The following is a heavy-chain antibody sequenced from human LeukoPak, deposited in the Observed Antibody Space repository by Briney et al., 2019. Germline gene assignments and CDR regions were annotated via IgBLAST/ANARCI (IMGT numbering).Heavy chain of an antibody. CDR1: GYTFTSYG. J-gene: IGHJ4*02. CDR2: ISACNGNT. D-gene: IGHD5-18*01. V-gene: IGHV1-18*01. Sequence: ASVKVSCKASGYTFTSYGISWVRQAPGQGLEWMGWISACNGNTNYAQKLQGRVTMTTDTSTSTAYMELRSLRSDDTAVYYCAYVDTAMVYFDYWGQGTLVTVSS. CDR3: AYVDTAMVYFDY.